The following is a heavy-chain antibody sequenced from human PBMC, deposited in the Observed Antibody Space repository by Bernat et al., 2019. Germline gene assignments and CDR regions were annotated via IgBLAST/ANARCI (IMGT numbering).Heavy chain of an antibody. V-gene: IGHV1-2*04. CDR2: INPNSGGT. CDR1: GYTFTGYY. CDR3: ARESIAAACYDYDYGMDV. J-gene: IGHJ6*02. D-gene: IGHD6-13*01. Sequence: QVQLVQSGAEVKKPGASVKVSCKASGYTFTGYYMHWVRQAPGQGLEWMGWINPNSGGTNYAQKFQGWVTMNMDTSMRTDYMELSRLRADDTAVYYCARESIAAACYDYDYGMDVWGQGTTVTVPS.